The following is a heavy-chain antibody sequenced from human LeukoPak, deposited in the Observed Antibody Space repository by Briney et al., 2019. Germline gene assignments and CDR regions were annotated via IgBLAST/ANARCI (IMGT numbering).Heavy chain of an antibody. CDR2: VSSSGGST. CDR1: GFTFSSYA. J-gene: IGHJ4*02. Sequence: GGSLRLSCAASGFTFSSYAMSWVRQAPGKGLEWVSAVSSSGGSTNYADSVKGRFTISRDNSKNTLYLQMNSLRAEDTAVYYCAKLEGVVATILSGDFDYWAQGTLGTVSA. CDR3: AKLEGVVATILSGDFDY. V-gene: IGHV3-23*01. D-gene: IGHD5-12*01.